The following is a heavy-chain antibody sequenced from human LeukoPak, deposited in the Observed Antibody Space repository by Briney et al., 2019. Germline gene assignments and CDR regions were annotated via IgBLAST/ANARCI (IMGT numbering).Heavy chain of an antibody. Sequence: SQTLSLTCTVSGGSISSGGYYWSWIRQHPGKGLEWIGYIYYSGSTYYNPSLKSRVTISVDTSKNQFSLKLSSVTAADTAVYYCARVWARINYYGSGSYFGAFDIWGQGTMVTVSS. CDR2: IYYSGST. CDR1: GGSISSGGYY. CDR3: ARVWARINYYGSGSYFGAFDI. D-gene: IGHD3-10*01. J-gene: IGHJ3*02. V-gene: IGHV4-31*03.